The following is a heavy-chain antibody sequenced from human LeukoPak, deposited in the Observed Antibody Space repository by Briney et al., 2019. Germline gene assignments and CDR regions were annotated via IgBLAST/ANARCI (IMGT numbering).Heavy chain of an antibody. CDR3: AKTTPMAFDI. D-gene: IGHD1-7*01. J-gene: IGHJ3*02. V-gene: IGHV4-34*01. CDR1: GGSFSGYY. CDR2: INHSGST. Sequence: SETLSLTCAVYGGSFSGYYWSWIRQPPGKGLEWIGEINHSGSTNYNPSLKSRVTISVDTSKNQFSLKLSSVTAADTAVFYCAKTTPMAFDIWGQGTMVTVSS.